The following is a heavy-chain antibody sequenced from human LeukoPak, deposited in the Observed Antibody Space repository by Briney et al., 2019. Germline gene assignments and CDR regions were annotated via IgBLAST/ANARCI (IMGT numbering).Heavy chain of an antibody. D-gene: IGHD1-20*01. Sequence: ASVKVSCKASGGTXISYAISGVRQAPGQGLEWMGGIIPIFGTANYAQKFQGRVTITADESTSTAYMELSRLRSEDTAVYYCARQDEYNLNEVYYFDYWGQGSLVTVSS. CDR1: GGTXISYA. CDR3: ARQDEYNLNEVYYFDY. V-gene: IGHV1-69*01. J-gene: IGHJ4*02. CDR2: IIPIFGTA.